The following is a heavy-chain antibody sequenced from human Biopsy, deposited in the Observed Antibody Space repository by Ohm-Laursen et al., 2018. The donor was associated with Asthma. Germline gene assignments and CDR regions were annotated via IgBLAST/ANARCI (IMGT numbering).Heavy chain of an antibody. CDR3: ARVDAIMISGDFYFYSGFDL. J-gene: IGHJ6*02. D-gene: IGHD3-16*01. V-gene: IGHV1-69*01. CDR1: GGTFRTYA. Sequence: SSVKVSCKASGGTFRTYAFNWVRQAPGQGLEWMGGIIPMYGVPKVAQKFQGRVTITADESTSTAYMEMSSLRSGDTAVYYCARVDAIMISGDFYFYSGFDLWGQGTTVRVSS. CDR2: IIPMYGVP.